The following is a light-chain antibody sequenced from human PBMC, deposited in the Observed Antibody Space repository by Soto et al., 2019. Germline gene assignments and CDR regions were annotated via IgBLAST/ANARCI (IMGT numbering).Light chain of an antibody. CDR3: QSYDSSLSASV. J-gene: IGLJ3*02. CDR1: SSNIGAGYD. V-gene: IGLV1-40*01. Sequence: QLVLTQPPSVSGAPGQRVTISCTGSSSNIGAGYDVHWYQQVTGTAPKLLIYVNNNRPSGVPDRFSGSKSGTSASLVITGLRAEDEAGYYCQSYDSSLSASVFGGGTKVTVL. CDR2: VNN.